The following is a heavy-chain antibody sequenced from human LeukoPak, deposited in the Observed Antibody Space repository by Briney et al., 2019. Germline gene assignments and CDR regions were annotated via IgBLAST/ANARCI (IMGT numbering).Heavy chain of an antibody. CDR3: AKEIVGAPTPGAY. J-gene: IGHJ4*02. V-gene: IGHV4-4*02. CDR1: TDSITSNW. D-gene: IGHD1-26*01. CDR2: VHKSGST. Sequence: SETLSLTCAVSTDSITSNWWSGVRQPPGKGLEWIGEVHKSGSTNYYPSLQSRVTISIDKSKNQIALELTSVTAADTAVYYCAKEIVGAPTPGAYWGQGILVTVSS.